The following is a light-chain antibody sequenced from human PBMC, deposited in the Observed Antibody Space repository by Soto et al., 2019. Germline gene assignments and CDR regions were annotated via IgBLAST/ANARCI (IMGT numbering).Light chain of an antibody. J-gene: IGKJ4*01. CDR3: QQRSKWPST. V-gene: IGKV3-15*01. Sequence: EIVMTQSPATLSVSPGERATLSCRASQSVSSNLAWYQQKPGQAPRLLIYGASTRATGIPARFSGSGSGTEFTLTISSLEPEDFAVYYCQQRSKWPSTFGGGTKVEIK. CDR1: QSVSSN. CDR2: GAS.